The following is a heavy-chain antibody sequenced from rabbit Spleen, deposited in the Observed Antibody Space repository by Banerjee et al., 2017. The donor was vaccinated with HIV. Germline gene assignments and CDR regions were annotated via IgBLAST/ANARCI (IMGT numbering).Heavy chain of an antibody. CDR2: IDTNDEDT. D-gene: IGHD1-1*01. J-gene: IGHJ2*01. CDR3: ARNYVNAFDP. Sequence: QEQLVESGGGLVQPEGSLTLTYTASGFSFSSNWICWVRQAPGKGLEWIACIDTNDEDTDYANWPKGRFTISKTSSTTVTLQMTSLTAADTATYFCARNYVNAFDPWGPGTLVTVS. CDR1: GFSFSSNW. V-gene: IGHV1S45*01.